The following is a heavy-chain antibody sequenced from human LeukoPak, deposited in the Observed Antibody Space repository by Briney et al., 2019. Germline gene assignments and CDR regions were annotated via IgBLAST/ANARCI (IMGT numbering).Heavy chain of an antibody. CDR3: ARGVYYYDSSGPDY. CDR1: GFTFSSYS. D-gene: IGHD3-22*01. Sequence: GRSLRLSCAASGFTFSSYSMNWVRQAPGKGLEWVSSISSSSSYIYYADSVKGRFTISRDNAKNSLYLQMNSLRAEDTAVYYCARGVYYYDSSGPDYWGQGTLVTVSS. CDR2: ISSSSSYI. V-gene: IGHV3-21*01. J-gene: IGHJ4*02.